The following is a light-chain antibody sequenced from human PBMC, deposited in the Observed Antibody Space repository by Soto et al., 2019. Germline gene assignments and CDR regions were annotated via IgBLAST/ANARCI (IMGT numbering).Light chain of an antibody. Sequence: EIVLKQSPATLSLSPGERATLSCRASQSGNIYLGWYQQRPGQAPRLLIYDASTRATGIPARFSGSGSETEFTLTISSLEPEDFGVYYCQQRSNWASVTFGGGTKVEIK. CDR2: DAS. CDR1: QSGNIY. J-gene: IGKJ4*01. V-gene: IGKV3-11*01. CDR3: QQRSNWASVT.